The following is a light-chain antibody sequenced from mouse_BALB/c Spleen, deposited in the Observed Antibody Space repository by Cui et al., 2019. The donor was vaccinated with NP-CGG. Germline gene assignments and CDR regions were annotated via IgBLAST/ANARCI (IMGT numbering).Light chain of an antibody. CDR3: ALWYSNHWV. CDR2: GTN. V-gene: IGLV1*01. J-gene: IGLJ1*01. Sequence: QAVVTPESAFTPSPGETVTLTCRSSTGAVTTSNYANWVQEKPDHLFTGLIGGTNNRTPGVPARFSGSLIGDKAALTITGAQTEDEAIYFCALWYSNHWVFGGGTKLTVL. CDR1: TGAVTTSNY.